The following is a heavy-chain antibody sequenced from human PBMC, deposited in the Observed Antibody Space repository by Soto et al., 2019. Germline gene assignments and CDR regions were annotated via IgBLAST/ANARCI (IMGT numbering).Heavy chain of an antibody. CDR2: IYYSGST. Sequence: TLSLTCTVSGGSISSGGYYWSWIRQHPGKGLEWIGYIYYSGSTYYNPSLKSRVTISVDTSKNQFSLKLSSVTAADTAVYYCARVRGYCSSTSCYNYYYYYMDVWGKGTTVTVSS. J-gene: IGHJ6*03. D-gene: IGHD2-2*02. V-gene: IGHV4-31*03. CDR3: ARVRGYCSSTSCYNYYYYYMDV. CDR1: GGSISSGGYY.